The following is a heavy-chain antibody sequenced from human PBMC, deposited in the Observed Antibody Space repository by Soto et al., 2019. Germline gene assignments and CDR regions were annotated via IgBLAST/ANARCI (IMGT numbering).Heavy chain of an antibody. J-gene: IGHJ6*02. Sequence: GGSLRLSCAASGFTFSSYAMSWVRQAPGKGLEWVSAISGSGGSTYYADSVKGRFTISRDNSKNTLYLQMNSLRAEDTAVYYCASFWSGYPYDYGMDVWGQGTTVTVSS. D-gene: IGHD3-3*01. V-gene: IGHV3-23*01. CDR3: ASFWSGYPYDYGMDV. CDR2: ISGSGGST. CDR1: GFTFSSYA.